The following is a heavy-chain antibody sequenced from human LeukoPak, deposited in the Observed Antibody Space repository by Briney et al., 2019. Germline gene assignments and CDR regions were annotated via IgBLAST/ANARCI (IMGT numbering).Heavy chain of an antibody. Sequence: SETLSLTCTVSGFSISSGYYWGWIRQPPGKGLEWIGSVYHSGSTYYNPSLKSRVTISVDTSKKQFSLNLSSVTAADTAVYYCAHYRQTTMLDLRGQGTLVTVSS. CDR2: VYHSGST. J-gene: IGHJ5*02. V-gene: IGHV4-38-2*02. D-gene: IGHD4-17*01. CDR3: AHYRQTTMLDL. CDR1: GFSISSGYY.